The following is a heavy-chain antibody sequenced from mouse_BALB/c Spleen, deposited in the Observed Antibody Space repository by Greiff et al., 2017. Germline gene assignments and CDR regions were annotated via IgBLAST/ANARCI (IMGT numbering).Heavy chain of an antibody. CDR2: IYPGDGDT. CDR1: GYTFTSYW. D-gene: IGHD2-3*01. CDR3: ARFYDGYYDAMDY. V-gene: IGHV1-87*01. J-gene: IGHJ4*01. Sequence: QVQLQQSGAELARPGASVKLSCKASGYTFTSYWMQWVKQRPGQGLEWIGAIYPGDGDTRYTQKFKGKATLTADKSSSTAYMQLSSLASEDSAVYYCARFYDGYYDAMDYWGQGTSVTVSS.